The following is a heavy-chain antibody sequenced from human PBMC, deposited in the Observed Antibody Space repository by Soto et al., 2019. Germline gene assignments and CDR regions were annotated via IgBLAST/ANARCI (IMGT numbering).Heavy chain of an antibody. Sequence: QVQLQESGPGLVKPSETLSLTCTVSGGSVSSGSYYWSWIRQPPGKGLEWIGYIYYSGSTNYNPSPRSRVTISVDTSKNQFSLKLSSVTAADTAVYYCARGIEGWYQGRYYYGMDVWGQGNTVTVSS. CDR3: ARGIEGWYQGRYYYGMDV. V-gene: IGHV4-61*01. CDR1: GGSVSSGSYY. CDR2: IYYSGST. J-gene: IGHJ6*02. D-gene: IGHD6-19*01.